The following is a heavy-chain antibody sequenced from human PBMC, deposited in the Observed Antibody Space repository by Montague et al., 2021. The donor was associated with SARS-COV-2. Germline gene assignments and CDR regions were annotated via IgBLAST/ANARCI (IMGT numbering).Heavy chain of an antibody. Sequence: SETLSLTCTVSGDSISSSSYNWGWIRQPPGKGLERIGSVHYNGRTYYNPSPKSRVTIYVDTSKNQISLRLSSVTAADTAVYYSTRHVHMTWPEPSPGFDYWGQGTLVTVSS. J-gene: IGHJ4*02. CDR1: GDSISSSSYN. D-gene: IGHD1-1*01. CDR2: VHYNGRT. CDR3: TRHVHMTWPEPSPGFDY. V-gene: IGHV4-39*01.